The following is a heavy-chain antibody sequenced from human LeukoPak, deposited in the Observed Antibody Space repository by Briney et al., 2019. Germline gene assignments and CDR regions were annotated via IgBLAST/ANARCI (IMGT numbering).Heavy chain of an antibody. Sequence: SQTLSLTCAISGDSVSANSAAWNWIRQSPSRGLEWLGRTYYRFKWYNDYAVSVKSRVIINPVTSKNQFSLELNSVTPEDTAVYYCARDSGYVLDYWGQGTLVTVSS. J-gene: IGHJ4*02. CDR3: ARDSGYVLDY. D-gene: IGHD5-12*01. CDR2: TYYRFKWYN. CDR1: GDSVSANSAA. V-gene: IGHV6-1*01.